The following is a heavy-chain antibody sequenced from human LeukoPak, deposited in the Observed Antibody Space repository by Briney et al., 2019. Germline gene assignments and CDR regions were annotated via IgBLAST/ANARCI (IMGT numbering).Heavy chain of an antibody. CDR2: IYYSGST. CDR3: ARLPTDLLAFDY. D-gene: IGHD2-8*02. Sequence: SETLSLTCTVSGGSISSNSYYWGWIRQPPGKGLEWIASIYYSGSTYYNPSLKSRVTISVDTSKNQFSLKLSSVTAADTAVYYCARLPTDLLAFDYWGQGTLVTVSS. V-gene: IGHV4-39*01. CDR1: GGSISSNSYY. J-gene: IGHJ4*02.